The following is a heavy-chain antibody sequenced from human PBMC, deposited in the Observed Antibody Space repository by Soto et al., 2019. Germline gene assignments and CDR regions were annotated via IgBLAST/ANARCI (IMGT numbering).Heavy chain of an antibody. D-gene: IGHD1-7*01. V-gene: IGHV5-51*01. J-gene: IGHJ5*02. Sequence: GESLKISCKGSGYSFTSYWIGWVRQMPGKGLEWMGIIYPGDSDTRYSPSFQGQVTISADKSISTAYRQWGSLKASDTAMYYCARHGGYNWNYNNWFDPWGQGTLVTVSS. CDR2: IYPGDSDT. CDR3: ARHGGYNWNYNNWFDP. CDR1: GYSFTSYW.